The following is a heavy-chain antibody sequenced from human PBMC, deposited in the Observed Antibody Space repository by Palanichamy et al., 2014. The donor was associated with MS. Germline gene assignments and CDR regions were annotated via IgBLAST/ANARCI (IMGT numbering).Heavy chain of an antibody. CDR1: GFTFSSYG. CDR3: ARRARPKTWYYYYGMDV. CDR2: IWYDGSNK. V-gene: IGHV3-33*01. D-gene: IGHD6-6*01. J-gene: IGHJ6*02. Sequence: QVQLVESGGGVVQPGRSLRLSCAASGFTFSSYGMHWVRQAPGKGLEWVAVIWYDGSNKYYADSVKGRFTISRDNSKNTLYLQMNSLRAEDTAVYYCARRARPKTWYYYYGMDVWGQGTTVTVSS.